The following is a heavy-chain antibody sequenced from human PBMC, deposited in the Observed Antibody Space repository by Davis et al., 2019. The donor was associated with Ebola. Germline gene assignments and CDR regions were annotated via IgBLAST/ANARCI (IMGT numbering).Heavy chain of an antibody. V-gene: IGHV5-51*01. CDR3: AGSYYDFWSGPLGGFDP. J-gene: IGHJ5*02. CDR1: GYSFTSYW. CDR2: IYPGDSDT. D-gene: IGHD3-3*01. Sequence: GESLKISCKGSGYSFTSYWIGWVRQMPGKGLEWMGIIYPGDSDTRYSPSFQGQVTISADKSISTAYLQWSSLKASDTAMYYCAGSYYDFWSGPLGGFDPWGQGTLVTVSS.